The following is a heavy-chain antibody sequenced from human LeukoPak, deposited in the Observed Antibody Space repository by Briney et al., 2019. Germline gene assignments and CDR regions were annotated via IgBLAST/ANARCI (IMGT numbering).Heavy chain of an antibody. D-gene: IGHD1-26*01. CDR1: GGSFSAYY. CDR2: ISSSGSTI. Sequence: LSLTCAVYGGSFSAYYWSWIRQPPGKGLEWVSYISSSGSTIYYADSVKGRFTISRDNAKNSLYLQMNSLRAEDTAVYYCARDRYSGSYPLDYWGQGTLVTVSS. V-gene: IGHV3-11*04. J-gene: IGHJ4*02. CDR3: ARDRYSGSYPLDY.